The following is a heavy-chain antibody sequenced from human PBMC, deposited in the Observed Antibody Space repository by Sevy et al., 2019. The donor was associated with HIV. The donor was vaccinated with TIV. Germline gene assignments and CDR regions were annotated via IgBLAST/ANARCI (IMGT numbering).Heavy chain of an antibody. D-gene: IGHD6-13*01. CDR1: GCTFTGYY. CDR3: ARSTYSSNSGWALDI. J-gene: IGHJ3*02. Sequence: ASVKVSCKASGCTFTGYYMHWVRQAPGQGLEWMGRINPSSGGTIYAQRFQGRVTMTRDTSISTAYMELSRLRSDDTAVYYCARSTYSSNSGWALDIWGQGTKVTVSS. V-gene: IGHV1-2*06. CDR2: INPSSGGT.